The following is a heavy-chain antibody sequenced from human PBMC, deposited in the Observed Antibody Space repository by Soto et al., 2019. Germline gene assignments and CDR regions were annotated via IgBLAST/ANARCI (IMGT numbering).Heavy chain of an antibody. Sequence: PSETLSLTCTVSGGAINSYYWTWIRQPAGKGLEWIGRIYSSGSTKYNPSLQSRVTMSLDTSKNQFSLRLTSVNAADTAVYDCARGQRFSEWFDPWGQGTVVTVS. CDR3: ARGQRFSEWFDP. CDR2: IYSSGST. V-gene: IGHV4-4*07. CDR1: GGAINSYY. D-gene: IGHD3-3*01. J-gene: IGHJ5*02.